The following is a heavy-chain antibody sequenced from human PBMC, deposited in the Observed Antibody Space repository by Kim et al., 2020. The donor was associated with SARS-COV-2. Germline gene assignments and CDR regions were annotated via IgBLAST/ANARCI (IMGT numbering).Heavy chain of an antibody. J-gene: IGHJ4*02. V-gene: IGHV1-69*01. Sequence: KLQGRATITADETTSTAYMELSSLRSEDTAVYYCARVRYNWNRNDYYFDYWGQGTLVTVSS. CDR3: ARVRYNWNRNDYYFDY. D-gene: IGHD1-20*01.